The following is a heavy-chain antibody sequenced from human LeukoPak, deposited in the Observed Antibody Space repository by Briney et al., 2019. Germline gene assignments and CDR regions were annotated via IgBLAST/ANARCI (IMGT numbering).Heavy chain of an antibody. CDR1: GYTFTSYY. V-gene: IGHV1-46*01. CDR2: INPSGGST. J-gene: IGHJ4*02. Sequence: ASVKVSCKASGYTFTSYYMHWVRQAPGQGLEWMGIINPSGGSTSYAQKFQGRVTMTRHMSTSTVYMELSSLRSEDTAVYYCARGVKAVAVASYYFDYWGQGTLVTVSS. CDR3: ARGVKAVAVASYYFDY. D-gene: IGHD6-19*01.